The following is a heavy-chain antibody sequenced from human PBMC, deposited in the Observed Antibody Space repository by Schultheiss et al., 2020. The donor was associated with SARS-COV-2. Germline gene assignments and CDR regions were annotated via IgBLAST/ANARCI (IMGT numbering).Heavy chain of an antibody. CDR2: ISYDGSNK. CDR1: GFTFSSYA. CDR3: ARDHEGY. Sequence: LSLTCAASGFTFSSYAMHWVRQAPGKGLEWVAVISYDGSNKYYADSVKGRFTISRDNSKNTLYLQMNSLRAEDTAVYYCARDHEGYWGQGTLVTVSS. J-gene: IGHJ4*02. V-gene: IGHV3-30*04.